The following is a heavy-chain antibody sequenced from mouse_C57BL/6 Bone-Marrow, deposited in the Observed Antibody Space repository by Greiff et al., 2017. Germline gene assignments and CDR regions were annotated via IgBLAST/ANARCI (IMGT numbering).Heavy chain of an antibody. CDR1: GFSFNTYA. CDR2: IRSKSNNYAT. Sequence: DVKLQESGGGLVQPKGSLKLSCAASGFSFNTYAMNWVRQAPGKGLEWVARIRSKSNNYATYYADSVKDRFTISRDDSESMLYLPLTNLTTADSAIYYCVRPRSCSYAMDYWGQGTSVTVSS. V-gene: IGHV10-1*01. D-gene: IGHD3-2*02. CDR3: VRPRSCSYAMDY. J-gene: IGHJ4*01.